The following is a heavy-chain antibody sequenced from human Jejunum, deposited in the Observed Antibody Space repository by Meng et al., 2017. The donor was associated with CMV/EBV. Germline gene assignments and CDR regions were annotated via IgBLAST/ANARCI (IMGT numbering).Heavy chain of an antibody. D-gene: IGHD3-22*01. V-gene: IGHV3-21*01. Sequence: EVQLVESGGGLVKPGGPLRLSCAASGCTFSSYTMNWVRQAPGKGLEWVSSISPGSNYIYYTDSVRGRFTISRDNAKNSLYLQMNSLRAEDTAVYYCARGYYYDTSGYYVEYFQHWGQGTLVTVSS. CDR3: ARGYYYDTSGYYVEYFQH. CDR2: ISPGSNYI. CDR1: GCTFSSYT. J-gene: IGHJ1*01.